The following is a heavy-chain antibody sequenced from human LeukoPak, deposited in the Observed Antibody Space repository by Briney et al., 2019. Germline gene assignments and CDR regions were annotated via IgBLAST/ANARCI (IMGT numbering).Heavy chain of an antibody. CDR3: AKHRVSSGYYAPDAFDI. V-gene: IGHV3-23*01. J-gene: IGHJ3*02. Sequence: GGSLRLSCAASGLTFSTYAMSWVRQAPGKGLEWVSGLSASGSSTYYADSVQGRITVSRDNSKNTLYLQMNSLRAEDTAVYYCAKHRVSSGYYAPDAFDIWGQGTMVTVSS. D-gene: IGHD3-22*01. CDR1: GLTFSTYA. CDR2: LSASGSST.